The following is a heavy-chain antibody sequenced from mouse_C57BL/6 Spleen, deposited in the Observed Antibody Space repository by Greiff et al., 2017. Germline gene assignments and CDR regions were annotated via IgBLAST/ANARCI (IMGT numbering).Heavy chain of an antibody. D-gene: IGHD2-4*01. Sequence: VQLQQSGAELVRPGASVTLSCKASGYTFTDYEMHWVKQTPVHGLEWIGAIDPETGGTAYNQKFKGKAILTADKSSSTAYMELRSLTSEDSAVXDGTKRGTPSFDYPLLDYWGQGTTLTVSS. CDR1: GYTFTDYE. V-gene: IGHV1-15*01. J-gene: IGHJ2*01. CDR2: IDPETGGT. CDR3: TKRGTPSFDYPLLDY.